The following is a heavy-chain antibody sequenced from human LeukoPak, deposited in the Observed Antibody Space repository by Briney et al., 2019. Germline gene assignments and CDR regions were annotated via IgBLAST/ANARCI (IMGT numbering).Heavy chain of an antibody. CDR3: AREDGELSMGY. J-gene: IGHJ4*02. CDR1: GGSISSSSYY. V-gene: IGHV4-39*07. CDR2: INHSGST. D-gene: IGHD3-10*01. Sequence: SETLSLTCTVSGGSISSSSYYWGWLRQPPGKGLEWIGEINHSGSTNYNPSLKSRVTISVDTSKNQFSLKLSSVTAADTAVYYCAREDGELSMGYWGQGTLVTVSS.